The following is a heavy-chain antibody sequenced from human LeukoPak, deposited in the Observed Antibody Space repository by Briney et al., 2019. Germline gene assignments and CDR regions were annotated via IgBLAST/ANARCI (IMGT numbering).Heavy chain of an antibody. CDR2: IYNSGST. D-gene: IGHD5-18*01. J-gene: IGHJ5*02. CDR1: GDSISTYY. CDR3: ARDRRHSYGSYFDP. Sequence: SETLSLTCTVSGDSISTYYWSWIQQPPGKGLEWIGYIYNSGSTNYNPSLKSRVTISVDTSKTQFSLKLTSVTAADTAVYYCARDRRHSYGSYFDPWGQGTLVTVSS. V-gene: IGHV4-59*01.